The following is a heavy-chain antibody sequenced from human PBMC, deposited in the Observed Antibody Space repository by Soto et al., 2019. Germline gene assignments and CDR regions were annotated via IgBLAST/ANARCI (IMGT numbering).Heavy chain of an antibody. J-gene: IGHJ4*02. V-gene: IGHV3-23*01. Sequence: PGGSLRLSCAASGFTLSSYAMSWVRQAPGKGLEWVSAISGSGGNTYYADSVKGRFTISRDNAKNSLYLQMNSLRAEDTAVYYCARPPFYYDSSYSGYWGQGTLVTVSS. CDR1: GFTLSSYA. CDR3: ARPPFYYDSSYSGY. D-gene: IGHD3-22*01. CDR2: ISGSGGNT.